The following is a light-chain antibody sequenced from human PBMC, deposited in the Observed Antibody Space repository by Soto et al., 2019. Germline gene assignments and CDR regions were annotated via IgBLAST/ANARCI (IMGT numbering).Light chain of an antibody. Sequence: QSVLTQPPSASGTPGQRVTISCSGRSSNIGSNAVNWYQQLPGTAPKLLIYRNNQRPSGVPDRFSGSKSGTSASLAISGLQSEDEADYYCAAWDDSLNGVVFGGGTQLTVL. V-gene: IGLV1-44*01. CDR1: SSNIGSNA. CDR3: AAWDDSLNGVV. CDR2: RNN. J-gene: IGLJ2*01.